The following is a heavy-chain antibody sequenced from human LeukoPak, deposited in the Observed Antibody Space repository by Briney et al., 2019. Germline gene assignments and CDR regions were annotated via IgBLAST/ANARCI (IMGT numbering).Heavy chain of an antibody. CDR2: IRGSGDKT. J-gene: IGHJ4*02. CDR1: GFTFTNYA. V-gene: IGHV3-23*01. Sequence: GGSRRLSCAASGFTFTNYAMSWVRQAPGKGLEWVSAIRGSGDKTYYADSVKGRFTISRDNSKNTLYLQMNSLRVEDTAVYYCAKDKEGTSSIYWYFFDYWGQGTLVTLSS. CDR3: AKDKEGTSSIYWYFFDY. D-gene: IGHD2-8*02.